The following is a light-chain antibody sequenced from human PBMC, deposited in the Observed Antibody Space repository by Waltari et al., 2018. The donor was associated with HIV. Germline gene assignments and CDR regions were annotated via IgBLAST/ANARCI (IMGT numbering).Light chain of an antibody. CDR2: DTS. V-gene: IGKV4-1*01. CDR1: QSVLYSSNNKNY. J-gene: IGKJ4*01. Sequence: DIVMTQSPDSLAVSLGERATINCKTSQSVLYSSNNKNYLGWYQQKLGQAPKLLIYDTSNRATGIPARFSGSGSGTDFTLTISSLEPEDFAVYYCQQRINWPFTFGGGTTVEIK. CDR3: QQRINWPFT.